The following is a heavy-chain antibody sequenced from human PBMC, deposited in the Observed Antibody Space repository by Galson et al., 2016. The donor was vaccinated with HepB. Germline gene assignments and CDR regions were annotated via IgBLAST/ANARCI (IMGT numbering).Heavy chain of an antibody. Sequence: SLRLSCAASQFTFSSYAMHWVRQAPGKGLEWVAVISYDGNIKYYADSVRGRFTISRDNSKNTLYLQMNSLRAEDTALYYCARDRDIKLVAAASYYGMDVWGHGTPVTVSS. J-gene: IGHJ6*02. D-gene: IGHD2-15*01. CDR2: ISYDGNIK. CDR3: ARDRDIKLVAAASYYGMDV. V-gene: IGHV3-30*14. CDR1: QFTFSSYA.